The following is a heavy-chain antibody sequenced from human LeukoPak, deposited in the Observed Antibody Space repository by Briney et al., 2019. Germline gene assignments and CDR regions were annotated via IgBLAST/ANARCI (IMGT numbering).Heavy chain of an antibody. Sequence: SETLSLTCTVSGGSISSSSYYWGWIRQPPGKGLEWIGSIYYSGSTYYNPSLKSRVTISVDTSKNQFSLKLSSVTAADTAVYYCARWIGEGVNLFDYWGQGTLVTVSS. V-gene: IGHV4-39*01. CDR2: IYYSGST. CDR1: GGSISSSSYY. J-gene: IGHJ4*02. CDR3: ARWIGEGVNLFDY. D-gene: IGHD3-10*01.